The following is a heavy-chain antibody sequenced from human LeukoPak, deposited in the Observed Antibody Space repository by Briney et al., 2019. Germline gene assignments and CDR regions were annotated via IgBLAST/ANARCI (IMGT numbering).Heavy chain of an antibody. V-gene: IGHV3-53*01. Sequence: PGGSLRLSCAASGFTVSSCYMSWVRQAPGKGLEWFSVIYIGGSTYYADSVKGRFTISRDNSKNTLYLQMNSMRAEDTAVYYCASDISSSLGAFNIWGQGTMVTVSS. CDR2: IYIGGST. D-gene: IGHD6-6*01. CDR3: ASDISSSLGAFNI. CDR1: GFTVSSCY. J-gene: IGHJ3*02.